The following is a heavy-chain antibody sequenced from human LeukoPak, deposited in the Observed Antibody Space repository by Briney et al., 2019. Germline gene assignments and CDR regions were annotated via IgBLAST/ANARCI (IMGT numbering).Heavy chain of an antibody. Sequence: GGSLRLSCAASGFTLSSYNMNWVRQAPGKGLEWVSSISTSSSYIYYADSVKGRFTISRDNAKNSLYLQMNSLRVEDTAVYYCLRGDRRDYWGQGTLVTVSS. CDR1: GFTLSSYN. CDR2: ISTSSSYI. CDR3: LRGDRRDY. V-gene: IGHV3-21*01. J-gene: IGHJ4*02.